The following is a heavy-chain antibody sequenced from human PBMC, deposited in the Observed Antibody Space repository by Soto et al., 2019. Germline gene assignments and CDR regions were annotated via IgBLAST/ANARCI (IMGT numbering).Heavy chain of an antibody. J-gene: IGHJ4*02. D-gene: IGHD2-8*01. Sequence: QVQLQESGPGLVKPSQTLSLTCTVSGGSISSGGYYWSWISQHPGKCLEWIGYIYYSGSTYYNPSLKRRVTISVDTSKNQFSLKLSSVTAADTAVYYCARRENCTNGVCPLDYWGQGTMVTVST. CDR3: ARRENCTNGVCPLDY. V-gene: IGHV4-31*03. CDR1: GGSISSGGYY. CDR2: IYYSGST.